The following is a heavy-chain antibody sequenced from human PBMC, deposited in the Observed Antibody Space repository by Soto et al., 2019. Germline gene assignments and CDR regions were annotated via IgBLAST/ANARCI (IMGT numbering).Heavy chain of an antibody. V-gene: IGHV3-30*04. CDR2: ISYDGYDK. J-gene: IGHJ5*02. CDR3: ARAPNRLGGFWFDP. D-gene: IGHD1-26*01. CDR1: GFIFSNYA. Sequence: SLSLSCAASGFIFSNYAIHWVRQAPGKGLEWVALISYDGYDKYYTDSVKGRFTISRDNSKNTLYLQMNSLRPEDTAVYYCARAPNRLGGFWFDPWGQGTLVTVSS.